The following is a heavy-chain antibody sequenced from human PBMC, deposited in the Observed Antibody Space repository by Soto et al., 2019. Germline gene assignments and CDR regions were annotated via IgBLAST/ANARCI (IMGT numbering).Heavy chain of an antibody. CDR3: TLGSGAKAGGRWASS. J-gene: IGHJ5*02. D-gene: IGHD2-15*01. CDR1: RLTFTDAW. CDR2: VKSMGDGGTT. Sequence: EVQLVESGGGLVKPGGSLRLSCTASRLTFTDAWMDWVRQAPGKGLEWVGRVKSMGDGGTTDLAAPVRGRFSISRDESKNTLYLQLNTLKSDDTAVYYCTLGSGAKAGGRWASSCGPGTVVAVSS. V-gene: IGHV3-15*07.